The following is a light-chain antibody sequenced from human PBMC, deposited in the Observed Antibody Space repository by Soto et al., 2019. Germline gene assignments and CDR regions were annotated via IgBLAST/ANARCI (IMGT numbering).Light chain of an antibody. Sequence: DVQMTQSPSSLSASVGDRITLTCRASQTIHSYLHWYQFKPGKAPQLLIQSASSLHSGVPSRFSGSGSGTHFTLIISSLQPEDSATDYCQQTFSTPWTFGQGTKV. V-gene: IGKV1-39*01. J-gene: IGKJ1*01. CDR1: QTIHSY. CDR3: QQTFSTPWT. CDR2: SAS.